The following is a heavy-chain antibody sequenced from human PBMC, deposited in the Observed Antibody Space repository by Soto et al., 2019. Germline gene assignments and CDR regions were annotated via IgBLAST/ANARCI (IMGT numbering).Heavy chain of an antibody. V-gene: IGHV2-5*02. CDR3: AHRRYYDSSGYYYPPFDY. CDR2: IYWDDDK. J-gene: IGHJ4*02. D-gene: IGHD3-22*01. Sequence: QITLKEAGPTLVKPTQTLTLTCTFSGFSLSTSGVGVGWIRQPPGKALEWLALIYWDDDKRYSPSLKSRLTTTKETHKNPVVLKMTNMDPVDTATYYCAHRRYYDSSGYYYPPFDYWGQGTLVTVSS. CDR1: GFSLSTSGVG.